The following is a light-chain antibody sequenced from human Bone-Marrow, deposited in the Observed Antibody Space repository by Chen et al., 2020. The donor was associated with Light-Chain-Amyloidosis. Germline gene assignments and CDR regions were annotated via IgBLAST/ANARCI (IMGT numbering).Light chain of an antibody. V-gene: IGLV1-47*01. J-gene: IGLJ1*01. Sequence: QSVLTQPPSASGTPGPRATTFCSGASSNIGINFVYGYQKFPGAAPNLLIHRHNQRPSGVPVRFSASKSGTSAFLAISGLRSEDEADYYCAAWDGSLSGYVFGTGTKVIVL. CDR1: SSNIGINF. CDR3: AAWDGSLSGYV. CDR2: RHN.